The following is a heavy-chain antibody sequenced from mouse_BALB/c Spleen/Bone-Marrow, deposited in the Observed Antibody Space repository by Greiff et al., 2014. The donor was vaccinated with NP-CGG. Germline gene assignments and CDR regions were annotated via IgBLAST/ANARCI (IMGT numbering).Heavy chain of an antibody. Sequence: VQLQQSGAELVKPGASVKLSCTASGFNIKDTYMHWVKQRPEQGLEWIGRIDPANGNTKYDPKFQGKATITADTPSNTAYLQPSSLTSEDTAVYYYARYYYGSSYFDYWGQGTTLTVSS. CDR3: ARYYYGSSYFDY. J-gene: IGHJ2*01. V-gene: IGHV14-3*02. D-gene: IGHD1-1*01. CDR1: GFNIKDTY. CDR2: IDPANGNT.